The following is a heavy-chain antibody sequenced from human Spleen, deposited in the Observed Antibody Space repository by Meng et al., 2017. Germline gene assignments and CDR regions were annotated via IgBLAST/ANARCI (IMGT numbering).Heavy chain of an antibody. CDR2: TYYRLKWYH. CDR3: ARDPGTGDLTFDL. J-gene: IGHJ2*01. Sequence: QVQLQQAVPGLRKPAKNPAPPWAISGDSFAGDRAGWNWIRQSPARGLECLGRTYYRLKWYHDYAISVKRRITIIPDTSKNQFSLKLNSVTPEDTAVYYCARDPGTGDLTFDLWGRGTLVTVSS. D-gene: IGHD7-27*01. V-gene: IGHV6-1*02. CDR1: GDSFAGDRAG.